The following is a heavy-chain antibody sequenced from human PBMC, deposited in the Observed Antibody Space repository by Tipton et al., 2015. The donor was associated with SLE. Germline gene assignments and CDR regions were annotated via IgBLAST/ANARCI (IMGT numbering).Heavy chain of an antibody. CDR3: ARDIHYYDSSGYHDAFDI. V-gene: IGHV3-7*05. D-gene: IGHD3-22*01. CDR1: GFTFSSYW. J-gene: IGHJ3*02. Sequence: GSLRLSCAASGFTFSSYWMSWVRQAPGKGLEWVANIKQDGSEKYYVDSVKGRFTISRDNAKNSLYLQMNSLRAEDTAVYYCARDIHYYDSSGYHDAFDIWGQGTMVTVSS. CDR2: IKQDGSEK.